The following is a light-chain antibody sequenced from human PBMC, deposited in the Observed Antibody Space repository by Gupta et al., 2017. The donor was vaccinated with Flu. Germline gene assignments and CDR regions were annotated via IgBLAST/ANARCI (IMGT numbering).Light chain of an antibody. CDR1: KLGDKY. Sequence: PGKTASITCSGDKLGDKYACWYQQKPGQSPVLVIYQDSKRPSGIPERFSGSNSGNTATLTISGTQAMDEADYYCQAWDSSTGWVFGGGTKLTVL. CDR2: QDS. J-gene: IGLJ3*02. V-gene: IGLV3-1*01. CDR3: QAWDSSTGWV.